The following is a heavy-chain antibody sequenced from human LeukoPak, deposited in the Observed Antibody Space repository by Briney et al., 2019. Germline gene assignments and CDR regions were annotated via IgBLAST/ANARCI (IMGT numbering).Heavy chain of an antibody. D-gene: IGHD3-9*01. J-gene: IGHJ4*02. CDR2: IYYSGST. V-gene: IGHV4-39*07. CDR1: GGSISSSSYY. Sequence: SETLSLTCTVSGGSISSSSYYWGWIRQPPGKGLEWIGSIYYSGSTYYNPSLKSRVTTSVDTSKNQFSLKLSSVTAADTAVYYCPKEPPHYVILTVYYTPPNLDYGGRETLVT. CDR3: PKEPPHYVILTVYYTPPNLDY.